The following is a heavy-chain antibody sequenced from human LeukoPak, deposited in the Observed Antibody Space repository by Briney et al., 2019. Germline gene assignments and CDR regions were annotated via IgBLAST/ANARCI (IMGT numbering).Heavy chain of an antibody. J-gene: IGHJ6*02. V-gene: IGHV4-59*08. CDR1: GGSISNNY. CDR3: ARLSPKLYGMDV. D-gene: IGHD3-3*02. CDR2: IYYSGST. Sequence: SETLSLTCSVSGGSISNNYWSWIRQSPGKGLEWIGYIYYSGSTNYNPSLKSRATISVDTSKNQFSLKLSSVTAADTAVYYCARLSPKLYGMDVWGQGTTVTVSS.